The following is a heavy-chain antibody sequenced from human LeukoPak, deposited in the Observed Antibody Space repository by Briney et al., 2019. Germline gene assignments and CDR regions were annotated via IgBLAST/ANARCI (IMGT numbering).Heavy chain of an antibody. CDR3: ARDLYSSRTNDAFVI. J-gene: IGHJ3*02. V-gene: IGHV4-39*07. Sequence: SETLSLTCTVSGGSIRSTSYYWGWIRQPPGKGLEWIGSIYYSGNTYYNPSLKSRVTISVDTSKNQFSLKLSSVTASDTAVYYCARDLYSSRTNDAFVIWGQGTMVTVSS. D-gene: IGHD6-13*01. CDR2: IYYSGNT. CDR1: GGSIRSTSYY.